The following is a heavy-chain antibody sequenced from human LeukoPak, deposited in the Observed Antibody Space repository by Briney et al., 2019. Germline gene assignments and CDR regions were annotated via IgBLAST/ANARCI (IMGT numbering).Heavy chain of an antibody. CDR2: INPNSGGT. Sequence: ASVKVSCKASGGTFSSYAISWVRQAPGQGLEWMGWINPNSGGTNYAQKFQGRVTMTGDTSISTAYMELSRLRSDDTAVYYCARGGWGYSAINNWFDPWGQGTLVTVSS. J-gene: IGHJ5*02. V-gene: IGHV1-2*02. D-gene: IGHD2-15*01. CDR1: GGTFSSYA. CDR3: ARGGWGYSAINNWFDP.